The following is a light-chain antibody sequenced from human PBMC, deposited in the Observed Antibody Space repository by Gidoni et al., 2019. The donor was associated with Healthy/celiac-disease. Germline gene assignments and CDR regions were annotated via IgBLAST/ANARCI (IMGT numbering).Light chain of an antibody. V-gene: IGLV3-1*01. CDR1: KLGDKS. Sequence: SYELTQPPSVSVSPGQTASITCSGDKLGDKSDCWYQQKTGKSPVLVIYQDSKRPSGIPERFSGSNSGNTATLTISGTQAMDEADYYCQAWDSSTVVFGGGTKLTVL. CDR3: QAWDSSTVV. J-gene: IGLJ2*01. CDR2: QDS.